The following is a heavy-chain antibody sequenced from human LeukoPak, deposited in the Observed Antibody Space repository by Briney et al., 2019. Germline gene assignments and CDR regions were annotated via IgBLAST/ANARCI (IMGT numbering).Heavy chain of an antibody. V-gene: IGHV1-2*02. CDR2: INPNSGGT. CDR3: ARSRYCSSNSCYSFDY. D-gene: IGHD2-2*01. CDR1: GYTFTGYY. Sequence: GASVKVSCKASGYTFTGYYMHWVRQAPGQGLEWMGWINPNSGGTNYAQNFQGRVTMTRDTSTSTAYMELSRLTSDDTAVYYCARSRYCSSNSCYSFDYWGQGTLVTVSS. J-gene: IGHJ4*02.